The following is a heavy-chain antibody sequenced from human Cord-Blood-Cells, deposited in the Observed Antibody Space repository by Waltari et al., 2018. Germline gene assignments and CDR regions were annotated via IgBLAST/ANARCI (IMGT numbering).Heavy chain of an antibody. J-gene: IGHJ6*02. CDR2: ISAYNRNT. Sequence: QVQLVQSGAEVKKPGASVKVSCKASGYNFTSYGISWVRQAHGQGLEWMGWISAYNRNTNYAQKLQGRVTMTTDTSTSTAYMELRSLRSDDTAVYYCARDQGFWSGLRLYYYYGMDVWGQGTTVTVSS. V-gene: IGHV1-18*01. CDR3: ARDQGFWSGLRLYYYYGMDV. D-gene: IGHD3-3*01. CDR1: GYNFTSYG.